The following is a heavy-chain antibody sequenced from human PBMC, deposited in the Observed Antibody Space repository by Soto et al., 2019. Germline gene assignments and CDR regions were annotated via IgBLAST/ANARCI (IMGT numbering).Heavy chain of an antibody. CDR3: ARGGPSGDWFGP. D-gene: IGHD3-10*01. CDR1: GGSISTTAYH. Sequence: QVQLKESGPRMGKPSPTLSLTCTFSGGSISTTAYHLSWICQPQGKGLEWIGYICYSGNTYYNPSITSRLIISVETSKNQCSLKLSSVTAADTAVYYCARGGPSGDWFGPWGQGPIVTGSS. CDR2: ICYSGNT. J-gene: IGHJ5*02. V-gene: IGHV4-30-4*01.